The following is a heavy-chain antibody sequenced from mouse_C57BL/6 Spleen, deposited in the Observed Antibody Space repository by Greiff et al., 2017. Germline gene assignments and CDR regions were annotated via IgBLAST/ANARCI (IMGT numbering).Heavy chain of an antibody. V-gene: IGHV1-82*01. D-gene: IGHD1-1*01. J-gene: IGHJ4*01. CDR3: AKNYYGSSPQARDY. CDR1: GYAFSSSW. CDR2: IYPGDGDT. Sequence: QVQLQQSGPELVKPGASVKISCKASGYAFSSSWMNWVKQRPGKGLEWIGRIYPGDGDTNYNGKFKGKATLTADTSSSTSYMQLSSLTSEHSAVYFCAKNYYGSSPQARDYWGQGTSVTVSS.